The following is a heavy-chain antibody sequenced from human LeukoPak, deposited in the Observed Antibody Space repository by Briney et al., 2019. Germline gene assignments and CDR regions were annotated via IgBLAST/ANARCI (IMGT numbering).Heavy chain of an antibody. Sequence: PGGSLRLSCAASGFTVSSNYMSWVRQAPGKGLEWVSVIYSGDSTYYADSVQGRFTISRDNSKNTLSLQMNSLTGEDTAVYYCAKPNYYDRGGYLFDYWGQGTLVTVSS. V-gene: IGHV3-53*01. D-gene: IGHD3-22*01. CDR2: IYSGDST. J-gene: IGHJ4*02. CDR1: GFTVSSNY. CDR3: AKPNYYDRGGYLFDY.